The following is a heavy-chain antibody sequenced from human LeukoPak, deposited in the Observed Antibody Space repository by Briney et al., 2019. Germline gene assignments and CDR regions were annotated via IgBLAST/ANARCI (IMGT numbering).Heavy chain of an antibody. D-gene: IGHD3-22*01. CDR3: ATDLFNYYYDSTQPSGY. CDR1: GYTLTELY. J-gene: IGHJ4*02. CDR2: FDPEDGKT. V-gene: IGHV1-24*01. Sequence: ASVKVSCKVSGYTLTELYMHLVRQAPGKGLEGMGGFDPEDGKTIYAQKFQGRVTTTEDTSTDTASMELSSLRSEDTAVYYCATDLFNYYYDSTQPSGYWGQGTLVTVSS.